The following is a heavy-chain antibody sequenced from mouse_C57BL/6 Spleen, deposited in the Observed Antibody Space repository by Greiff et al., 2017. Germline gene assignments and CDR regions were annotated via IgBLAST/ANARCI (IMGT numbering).Heavy chain of an antibody. CDR1: GFTFSSYA. V-gene: IGHV5-4*01. J-gene: IGHJ3*01. CDR2: ISDGGSYT. Sequence: EVQLVESGGGLVKPGGSLKLSCAASGFTFSSYAMSWVRQTPEKRLEWVATISDGGSYTYYPDNVKGRFTISRDNAKNNLYLQMSHLKSEDTAMYYCARDGHGSSLFAYWGQGTLVTVSA. D-gene: IGHD1-1*01. CDR3: ARDGHGSSLFAY.